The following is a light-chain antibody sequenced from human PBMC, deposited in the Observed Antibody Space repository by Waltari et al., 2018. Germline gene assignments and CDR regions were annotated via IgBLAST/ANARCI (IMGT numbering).Light chain of an antibody. Sequence: ETVMTQSPATLSVSPGERVSLSCRASQSVGSNLAWYQLRPGQAPRLLIYGASTRATGIPARFSGSGSGTEFTLTISSLQSEDFAVYYCQQYTYWPPGTFGQGTKVEIK. CDR1: QSVGSN. CDR3: QQYTYWPPGT. CDR2: GAS. J-gene: IGKJ1*01. V-gene: IGKV3-15*01.